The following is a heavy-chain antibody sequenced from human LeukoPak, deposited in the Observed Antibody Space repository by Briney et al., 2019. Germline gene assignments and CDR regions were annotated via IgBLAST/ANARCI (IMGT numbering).Heavy chain of an antibody. D-gene: IGHD4-17*01. CDR1: GFTFSSYA. J-gene: IGHJ4*02. CDR3: ATVTPLGY. Sequence: PGGSLRLSCAASGFTFSSYAMHWVRQAPGKGLEWVAVISYDGSNKYYADSVKGRFTISRDNSKNTLYLQMNSLRAEDTAVYYCATVTPLGYWGQGTLVTVSS. V-gene: IGHV3-30-3*01. CDR2: ISYDGSNK.